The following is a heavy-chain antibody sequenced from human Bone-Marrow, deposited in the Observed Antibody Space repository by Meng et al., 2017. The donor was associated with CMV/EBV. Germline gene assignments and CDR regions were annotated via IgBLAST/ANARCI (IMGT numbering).Heavy chain of an antibody. CDR3: ARGLGIAVAGPMPFDY. Sequence: ASVKVSCKASGGTFSSYAISWVRQAPGQGLEWTGWISAYNGNTNYAQKLQGRVTMTTDTSTSTAYMELRSLRSDDTAVYYCARGLGIAVAGPMPFDYWGQGTRVTVSS. CDR1: GGTFSSYA. D-gene: IGHD6-19*01. J-gene: IGHJ4*02. CDR2: ISAYNGNT. V-gene: IGHV1-18*01.